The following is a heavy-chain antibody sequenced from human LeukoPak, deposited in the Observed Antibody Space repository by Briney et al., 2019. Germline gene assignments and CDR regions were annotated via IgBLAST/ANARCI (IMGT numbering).Heavy chain of an antibody. CDR2: IYYSGST. J-gene: IGHJ5*02. V-gene: IGHV4-39*07. CDR1: GGSISSSSYY. CDR3: ARDHARPGFSGTFYWFDP. D-gene: IGHD3-10*01. Sequence: SETLSLTCTVSGGSISSSSYYWGWIRQPPGKGLEWIGSIYYSGSTYYNPSLKSRVTISVDTSKNQFSLKLSSVTAADTAVYYCARDHARPGFSGTFYWFDPWGQGTLVIVSS.